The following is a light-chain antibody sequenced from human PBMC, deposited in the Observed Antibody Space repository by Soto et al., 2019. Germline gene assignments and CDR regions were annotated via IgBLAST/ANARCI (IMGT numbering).Light chain of an antibody. CDR2: AAS. CDR1: QSVSSN. Sequence: EIVMTQSPATLSVSPGERATLSCRASQSVSSNLAWYQQKPGQAPRLLIYAASTRATGIPARFSGSGSRTEFTLTISSLLSEDFAVYYCQQYNKWLTFGGGTKVEIK. CDR3: QQYNKWLT. J-gene: IGKJ4*01. V-gene: IGKV3-15*01.